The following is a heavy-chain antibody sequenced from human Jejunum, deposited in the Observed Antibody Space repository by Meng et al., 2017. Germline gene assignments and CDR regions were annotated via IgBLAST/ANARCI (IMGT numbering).Heavy chain of an antibody. D-gene: IGHD6-13*01. CDR1: GFAFGSYI. CDR2: MSGSGGMT. V-gene: IGHV3-23*01. CDR3: GKVDPITAHTSGWYGVDY. J-gene: IGHJ4*01. Sequence: GGSLRLSCVASGFAFGSYIMTWVRQAPGKGLEYVSSMSGSGGMTYYADSVKGRFTISRDNSKNTLYLQMNSLGGDDTATYYCGKVDPITAHTSGWYGVDYWGHG.